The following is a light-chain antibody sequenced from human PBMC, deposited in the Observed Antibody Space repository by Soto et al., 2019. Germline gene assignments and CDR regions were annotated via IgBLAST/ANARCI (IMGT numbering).Light chain of an antibody. J-gene: IGKJ1*01. CDR1: QGISTW. CDR3: QQANSFPRT. CDR2: TSS. Sequence: DIQMTQSPSSVSASVGDRVTISWRASQGISTWLAWYQQKPGKAPKLLIYTSSSLESGVPSRFSGSGSGTAFTLTISSLQPEDFATYYCQQANSFPRTFGQGTKVEIK. V-gene: IGKV1-12*01.